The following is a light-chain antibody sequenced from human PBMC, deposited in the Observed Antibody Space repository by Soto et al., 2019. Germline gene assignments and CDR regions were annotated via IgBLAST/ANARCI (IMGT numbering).Light chain of an antibody. Sequence: EIVLTQSPGTLSLSPGVRATLSCRASQSVSSNYLAWYQQKAGQAPRLLIYGASIRAAGIPDRFSGSGSGTDFTLTISRLEPEDFAVYYCQQYVNWPLTFGGGTKVE. CDR2: GAS. CDR3: QQYVNWPLT. V-gene: IGKV3-20*01. CDR1: QSVSSNY. J-gene: IGKJ4*01.